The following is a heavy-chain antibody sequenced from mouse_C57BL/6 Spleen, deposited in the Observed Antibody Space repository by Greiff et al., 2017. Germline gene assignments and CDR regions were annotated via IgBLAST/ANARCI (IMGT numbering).Heavy chain of an antibody. CDR1: GYTFTSYW. Sequence: VQLQQPGAELVRPGTSVKLSCKASGYTFTSYWMHWVKQRPGQGLEWIGVIDPSDSYTNYNQKFKGKATLTVGTSSSTAYMQLSSLTSEDSAVYYCARGDGQLSPTSSYYFDYWGQGTTLTVSS. D-gene: IGHD3-2*02. CDR3: ARGDGQLSPTSSYYFDY. V-gene: IGHV1-59*01. J-gene: IGHJ2*01. CDR2: IDPSDSYT.